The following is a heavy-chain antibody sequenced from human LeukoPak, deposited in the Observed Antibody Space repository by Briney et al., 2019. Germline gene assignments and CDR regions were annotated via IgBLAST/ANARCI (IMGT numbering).Heavy chain of an antibody. D-gene: IGHD3-3*01. CDR2: IYTSGST. CDR3: ARGDYDFSEIKAYYFDY. J-gene: IGHJ4*02. Sequence: SETLSLTCTVSGGSISSYFWSWIRQPAGKGLEWIGRIYTSGSTNHNPSLKSRVTMSIDTSKNQFSLKLTSVTAADTAVYYCARGDYDFSEIKAYYFDYWGQGTLVTVSS. V-gene: IGHV4-4*07. CDR1: GGSISSYF.